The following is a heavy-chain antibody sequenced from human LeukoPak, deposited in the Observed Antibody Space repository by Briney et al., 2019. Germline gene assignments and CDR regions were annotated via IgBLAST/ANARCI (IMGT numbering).Heavy chain of an antibody. CDR2: IYSGGST. J-gene: IGHJ4*02. CDR3: LHGEQGGYNSDY. D-gene: IGHD5-24*01. Sequence: PGGSLRLFCAASGFTVSSNYMSWVRQAPGKGLEWVSVIYSGGSTYYADSVKGRFTISRDNSKNTLYLQMNSLRAEDTAVYYCLHGEQGGYNSDYWGQGTLVTVSS. V-gene: IGHV3-53*01. CDR1: GFTVSSNY.